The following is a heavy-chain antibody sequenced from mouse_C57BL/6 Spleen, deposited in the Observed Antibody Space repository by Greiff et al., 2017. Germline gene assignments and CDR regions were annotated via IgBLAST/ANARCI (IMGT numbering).Heavy chain of an antibody. CDR3: ARDYFDY. CDR2: ISYYGSN. CDR1: GYSITSGYY. V-gene: IGHV3-6*01. Sequence: DVKLVESGPGLVKPSQSLSLTCSVTGYSITSGYYWNWIRQFPGNKLEWMGYISYYGSNNYNPSLKNRISITRDTSKNQCFLKLNSVTTEDTATYYCARDYFDYWGQGTTLTVSS. J-gene: IGHJ2*01.